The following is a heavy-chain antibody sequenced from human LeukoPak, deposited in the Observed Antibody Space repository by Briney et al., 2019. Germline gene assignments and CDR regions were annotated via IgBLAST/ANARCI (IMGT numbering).Heavy chain of an antibody. D-gene: IGHD3-16*02. CDR1: GFTFSSYG. V-gene: IGHV3-33*01. CDR2: IWYDGSNK. Sequence: GGSLRLSCAASGFTFSSYGMHWVRQAPGKGLEWVAVIWYDGSNKYYADSVKGRFTISRDNSKNTLYLQMNSLRAEDTAVYYCARGGVIVITQGSFDYWGQGTLVTVSS. CDR3: ARGGVIVITQGSFDY. J-gene: IGHJ4*02.